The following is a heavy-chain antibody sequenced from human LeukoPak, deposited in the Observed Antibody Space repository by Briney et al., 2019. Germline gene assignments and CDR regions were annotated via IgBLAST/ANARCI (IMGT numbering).Heavy chain of an antibody. Sequence: GGSLRLSCAASGFTFSSYAMHWVRQAPGKGLEWVAFIRYDGSNKYYADSVKGRFTISRDNSKNTLYLQMNSLRAEDTAVYYCAKEGCSGGSCYFPHWGQGTLVTVSS. D-gene: IGHD2-15*01. V-gene: IGHV3-30*02. CDR3: AKEGCSGGSCYFPH. CDR2: IRYDGSNK. J-gene: IGHJ4*02. CDR1: GFTFSSYA.